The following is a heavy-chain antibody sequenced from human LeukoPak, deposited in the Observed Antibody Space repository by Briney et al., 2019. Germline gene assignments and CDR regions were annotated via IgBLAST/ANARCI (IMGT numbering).Heavy chain of an antibody. CDR3: ARDPGYYYFGMDV. Sequence: GGSLRLSCAASGFIVTSNYMNWVRQAPGKGLEWVSVIYSDGSTYYVDSMNGRFTISRDNSKNTVYLQMNSLRAEDTAVYYCARDPGYYYFGMDVWGQGTTVTVSS. J-gene: IGHJ6*02. V-gene: IGHV3-66*01. D-gene: IGHD3-10*01. CDR2: IYSDGST. CDR1: GFIVTSNY.